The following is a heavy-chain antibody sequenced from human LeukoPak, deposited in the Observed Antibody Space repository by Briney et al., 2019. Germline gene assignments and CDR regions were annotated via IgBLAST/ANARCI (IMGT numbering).Heavy chain of an antibody. CDR2: IYYSGST. Sequence: SETLSLTFTGSGGSVSSATAFWGWIRQPPGKGLEWLGTIYYSGSTYYNPSLKSRVTTSVDTSKNQFSLTLSSVTVADTAVYYCARHVGGSRYYVFWSGYYTYFWSQGTLVTVSS. V-gene: IGHV4-39*01. CDR1: GGSVSSATAF. J-gene: IGHJ4*02. CDR3: ARHVGGSRYYVFWSGYYTYF. D-gene: IGHD3-3*01.